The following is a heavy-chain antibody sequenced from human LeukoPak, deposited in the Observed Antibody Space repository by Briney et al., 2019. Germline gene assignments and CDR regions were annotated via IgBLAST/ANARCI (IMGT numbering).Heavy chain of an antibody. CDR2: IYHSGST. J-gene: IGHJ2*01. D-gene: IGHD3-22*01. CDR3: ARGPDSSGYYYGYWYFDL. Sequence: SETLSLTCAVSGGSISSGGYSWSWIRQPPGKGLEWIGYIYHSGSTYYNPSLKSRVTISVDTSKNQFSLKLSSVTAADTAVYYCARGPDSSGYYYGYWYFDLWGRGTLVTVSS. CDR1: GGSISSGGYS. V-gene: IGHV4-30-2*05.